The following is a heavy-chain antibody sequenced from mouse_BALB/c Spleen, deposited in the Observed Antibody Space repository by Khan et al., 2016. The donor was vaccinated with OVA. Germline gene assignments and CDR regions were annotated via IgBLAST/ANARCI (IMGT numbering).Heavy chain of an antibody. D-gene: IGHD4-1*01. V-gene: IGHV5-15*02. CDR1: GFTFSDYG. Sequence: EVELVESGGGLVQPGGSRKLSCVASGFTFSDYGMAWVRQAPGQGPEWVAFISNLAYSIYYADTVTGRFTISRENAKNTLYLEMSSLRSEDTAMYYCARNWSFAYWGQGTLVTVSA. J-gene: IGHJ3*01. CDR2: ISNLAYSI. CDR3: ARNWSFAY.